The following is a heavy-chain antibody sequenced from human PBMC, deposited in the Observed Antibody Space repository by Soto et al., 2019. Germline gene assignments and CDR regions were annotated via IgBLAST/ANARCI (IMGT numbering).Heavy chain of an antibody. CDR3: ARGDLRITIFGVVIMGAFDI. Sequence: SETLSLTCAVYGGSFSGYYWSWIRQPPGKGLEWIGEINHSGSTNYNPSLKSRVTISVDTSKNQFSLKLSSVTAADTAVYYCARGDLRITIFGVVIMGAFDIWGQGTMVTVS. D-gene: IGHD3-3*01. V-gene: IGHV4-34*01. CDR1: GGSFSGYY. CDR2: INHSGST. J-gene: IGHJ3*02.